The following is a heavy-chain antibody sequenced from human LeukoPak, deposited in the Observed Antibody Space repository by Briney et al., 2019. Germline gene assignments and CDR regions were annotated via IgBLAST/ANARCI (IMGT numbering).Heavy chain of an antibody. V-gene: IGHV1-2*02. Sequence: GASVKVSCKASGYTFTDFYMHWVRQAPGQGLEWIGWINPNSGGTNYAQKFQGRVTMTRDTSISTAYMEVSRLRSDDTAVYYCARGGTYCSSSICPDYWGQGTLVTVSS. CDR3: ARGGTYCSSSICPDY. D-gene: IGHD2-2*01. CDR1: GYTFTDFY. J-gene: IGHJ4*02. CDR2: INPNSGGT.